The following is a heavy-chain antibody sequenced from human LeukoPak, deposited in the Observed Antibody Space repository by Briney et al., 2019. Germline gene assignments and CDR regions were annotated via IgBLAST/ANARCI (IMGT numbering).Heavy chain of an antibody. J-gene: IGHJ3*02. CDR1: GGSISSYY. CDR3: ARDPRYFDWSYDAFDI. V-gene: IGHV4-4*07. CDR2: IYTSGST. D-gene: IGHD3-9*01. Sequence: SETLSLTCTVSGGSISSYYWSWIRQPAGKGLEWIGRIYTSGSTNYNPSLKSRVTMSVDTSKNQFSLKLSSVTAADTAVYYCARDPRYFDWSYDAFDIWGRGTMVTVSS.